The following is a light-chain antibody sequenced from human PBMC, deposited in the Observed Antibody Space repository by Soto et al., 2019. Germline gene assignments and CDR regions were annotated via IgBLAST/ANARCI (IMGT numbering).Light chain of an antibody. CDR2: AVS. Sequence: QSVLTQPRSVSGSPGQSVTISCTGTSSDVGGYNYVSWYQQHPGKAPKLIIYAVSGRPSGVPDRFSGSKSGNTASLTISGLQADDEADYYCASWDDSLNGGVFGGGTKLTVL. V-gene: IGLV2-11*01. J-gene: IGLJ3*02. CDR3: ASWDDSLNGGV. CDR1: SSDVGGYNY.